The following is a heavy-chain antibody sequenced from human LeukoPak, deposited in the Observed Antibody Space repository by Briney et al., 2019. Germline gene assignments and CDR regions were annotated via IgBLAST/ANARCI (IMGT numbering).Heavy chain of an antibody. CDR3: ARVGVGATPSLFDY. CDR2: IIPIFGTA. D-gene: IGHD1-26*01. Sequence: GASVKVSCKASGGTFSSYAISWVRQAPGQGLEWMGGIIPIFGTANYAQKFQGRVTITADESTSTAYMELSSLRSEDTAVYYCARVGVGATPSLFDYWGQGTLVTVSS. CDR1: GGTFSSYA. J-gene: IGHJ4*02. V-gene: IGHV1-69*13.